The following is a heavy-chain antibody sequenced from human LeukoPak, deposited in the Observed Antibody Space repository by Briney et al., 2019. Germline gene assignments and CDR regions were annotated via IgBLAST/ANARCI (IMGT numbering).Heavy chain of an antibody. Sequence: GESLNISGKGSEYSFISYGISWVRQTPGKGLEWMGRIDPSDSYTTYNPSFQGHVTISADKSISTAYLQWSSLEASDTAIYYCARHPRYGPNYFDFWGQGTLATVSS. CDR3: ARHPRYGPNYFDF. CDR2: IDPSDSYT. D-gene: IGHD3-16*01. J-gene: IGHJ4*02. CDR1: EYSFISYG. V-gene: IGHV5-10-1*01.